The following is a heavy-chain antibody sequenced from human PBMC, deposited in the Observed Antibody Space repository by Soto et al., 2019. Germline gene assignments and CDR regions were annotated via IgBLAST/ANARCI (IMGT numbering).Heavy chain of an antibody. CDR2: IHYSGFT. J-gene: IGHJ5*02. V-gene: IGHV4-59*08. Sequence: SETLFLTCTVSGGSISSYYWSWIRQPPGKGLEWIGCIHYSGFTNYNPSLKSRVAVSVDTSKNQFSLKLSSVTAADTAVYYCARQRLNSDWFDPWGQGILVTVSS. D-gene: IGHD5-12*01. CDR3: ARQRLNSDWFDP. CDR1: GGSISSYY.